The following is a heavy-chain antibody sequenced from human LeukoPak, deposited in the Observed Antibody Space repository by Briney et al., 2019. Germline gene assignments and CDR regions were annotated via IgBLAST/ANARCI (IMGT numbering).Heavy chain of an antibody. CDR1: GYSFTIYW. V-gene: IGHV5-51*01. CDR2: IYPEDSDT. J-gene: IGHJ4*02. D-gene: IGHD1-7*01. CDR3: ARLSSNYDFDY. Sequence: PGESLKISCKGSGYSFTIYWIGWVRQMPGKGLEWMGIIYPEDSDTRYSPSFQGQVTSSADKSISTAYLQWSSLKASDTAMYDCARLSSNYDFDYWGQGTLVTVSS.